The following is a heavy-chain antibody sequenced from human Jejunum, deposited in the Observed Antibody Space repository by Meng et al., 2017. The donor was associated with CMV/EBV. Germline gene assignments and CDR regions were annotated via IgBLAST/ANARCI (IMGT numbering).Heavy chain of an antibody. Sequence: CAASGLPFSKSTMHWVRQAPGKGLEWVAVIPHDARTDSYADSVEGRFTISRDNSKNTLYLQMNNLRVEDTAVFFCASETYSRFNYWGQGTLVTVSS. CDR1: GLPFSKST. CDR2: IPHDARTD. D-gene: IGHD2-15*01. CDR3: ASETYSRFNY. V-gene: IGHV3-30*04. J-gene: IGHJ4*02.